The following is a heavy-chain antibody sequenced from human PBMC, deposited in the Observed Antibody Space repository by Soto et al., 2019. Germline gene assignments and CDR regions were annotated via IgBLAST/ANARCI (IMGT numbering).Heavy chain of an antibody. D-gene: IGHD6-13*01. V-gene: IGHV3-30*18. Sequence: QVQLVESGGGVVQPGRSLRLSCAASGFTFSSYGMQWVRQAPGKGLEWVAVISYEGDYQYYADSVKGRFTISRDNSKNTLYLQMNNLRPEDTDVYFCAKSRAGRRWYEGDSWGQGTLVTVSS. CDR1: GFTFSSYG. J-gene: IGHJ4*02. CDR2: ISYEGDYQ. CDR3: AKSRAGRRWYEGDS.